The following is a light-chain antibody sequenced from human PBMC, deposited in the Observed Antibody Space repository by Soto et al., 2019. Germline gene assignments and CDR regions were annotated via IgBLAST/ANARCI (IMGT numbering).Light chain of an antibody. CDR3: AAWDDSLNGVL. CDR2: SDN. V-gene: IGLV1-44*01. Sequence: QSVLTQPPSASGTPGQRVTVSCSGSSSNIPSNSVNWYQQLPGTAPRLLIYSDNQRPSGVPDRFSGSKSGTSASLAISGVQSEDEADYYCAAWDDSLNGVLFGGGTKLTVL. J-gene: IGLJ2*01. CDR1: SSNIPSNS.